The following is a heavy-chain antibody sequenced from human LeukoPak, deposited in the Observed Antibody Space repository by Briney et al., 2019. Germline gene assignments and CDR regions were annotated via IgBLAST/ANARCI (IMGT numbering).Heavy chain of an antibody. J-gene: IGHJ4*02. CDR2: IYYSGST. D-gene: IGHD3-3*01. Sequence: SQTLSLTCTVSGDSISSGDYYWSWLRQPPGKGLEWIGYIYYSGSTYYDPSLKSRVTISVDTSKNQFSLKLSSVTAADTAVYYCARVPTEWSFDYWGQGTLVTVSS. CDR1: GDSISSGDYY. V-gene: IGHV4-30-4*01. CDR3: ARVPTEWSFDY.